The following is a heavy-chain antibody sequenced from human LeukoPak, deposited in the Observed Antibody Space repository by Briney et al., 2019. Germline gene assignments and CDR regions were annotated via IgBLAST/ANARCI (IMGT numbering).Heavy chain of an antibody. D-gene: IGHD6-13*01. CDR1: GVTFSSCA. CDR2: ISYDGSNK. V-gene: IGHV3-30*04. Sequence: GGSLRLSCAASGVTFSSCAMHWVRQAPGKGLECVALISYDGSNKYYADSVKGRFTISRDNSKNTLYLQMNSLRAEDTAEYYCARDSRAAGLMVPRGYYYNMDVWGKGTTVTASS. CDR3: ARDSRAAGLMVPRGYYYNMDV. J-gene: IGHJ6*03.